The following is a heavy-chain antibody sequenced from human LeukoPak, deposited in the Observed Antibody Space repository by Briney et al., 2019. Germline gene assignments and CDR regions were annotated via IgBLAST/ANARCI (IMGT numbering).Heavy chain of an antibody. J-gene: IGHJ6*03. CDR3: ARRRLYGSGSYFHYYYYYMDV. CDR2: ISSSSSYI. CDR1: GFTFSSYS. D-gene: IGHD3-10*01. Sequence: PGGSLRLSCAASGFTFSSYSMNWVRQAPGKGREWVSSISSSSSYIYYADSVKGRFTISRDNAKNSLYLQMNSLRAEDTAVYYCARRRLYGSGSYFHYYYYYMDVWGKGTTVTISS. V-gene: IGHV3-21*01.